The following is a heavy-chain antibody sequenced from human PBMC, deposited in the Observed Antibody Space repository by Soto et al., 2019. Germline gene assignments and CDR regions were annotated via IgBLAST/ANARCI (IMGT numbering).Heavy chain of an antibody. CDR1: GGSISSYY. V-gene: IGHV4-4*07. CDR3: VTVNLVGAAYYFDY. D-gene: IGHD1-26*01. Sequence: KTSETLSLTCAVSGGSISSYYWSWIRQPAGKGLEWIGRIYTSGTTYSHPSLNSRVSISVDTSENQFSLRLTSVTAADTAVYYCVTVNLVGAAYYFDYWGPGTLVTVSS. J-gene: IGHJ4*02. CDR2: IYTSGTT.